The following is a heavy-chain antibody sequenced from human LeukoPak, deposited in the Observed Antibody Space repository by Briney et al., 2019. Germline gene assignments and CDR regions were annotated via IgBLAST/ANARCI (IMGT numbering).Heavy chain of an antibody. CDR3: AKGNAMYGVGNTLDV. D-gene: IGHD3-3*01. CDR1: GFTFSHYG. V-gene: IGHV3-30*18. Sequence: GGSLRLSCAASGFTFSHYGMHWVRQAPGKGLEWVAVISYDGSNNYYADSVKGRFTISRDNSKNTVYVQMNSLRVEDTAVYYCAKGNAMYGVGNTLDVWGQGTTVTVS. CDR2: ISYDGSNN. J-gene: IGHJ6*02.